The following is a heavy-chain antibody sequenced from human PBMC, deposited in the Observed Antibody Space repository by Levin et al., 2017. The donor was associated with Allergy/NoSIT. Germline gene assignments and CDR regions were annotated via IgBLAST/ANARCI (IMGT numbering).Heavy chain of an antibody. CDR1: GFTFSSYS. CDR2: ISSSSTTI. Sequence: TGGSLRLSCAASGFTFSSYSMDWVRQAPGKGLEWVSYISSSSTTIYYADSVKGRLTISRDNAKNSLYLEMNSLRDEDTAVYYCAREGGSGSYFPYWGQGTLVTVSS. J-gene: IGHJ4*02. V-gene: IGHV3-48*02. CDR3: AREGGSGSYFPY. D-gene: IGHD1-26*01.